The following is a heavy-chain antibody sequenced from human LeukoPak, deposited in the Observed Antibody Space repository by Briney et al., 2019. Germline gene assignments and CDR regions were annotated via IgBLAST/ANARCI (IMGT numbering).Heavy chain of an antibody. V-gene: IGHV3-21*01. Sequence: GGSLRLSCAASGFTFSSHSMNWVRQAPGKGLEWVSSISSSSSYIYYADSVKGRFTVSRDNAKNSLYLQMNSLRAEDTAVYYCARDLPGRDYYFDYWGQGTLVTVSS. CDR2: ISSSSSYI. D-gene: IGHD3-10*01. CDR1: GFTFSSHS. CDR3: ARDLPGRDYYFDY. J-gene: IGHJ4*02.